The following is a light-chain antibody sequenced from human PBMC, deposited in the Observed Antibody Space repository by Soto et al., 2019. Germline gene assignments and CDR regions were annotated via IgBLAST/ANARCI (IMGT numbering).Light chain of an antibody. CDR1: SSDVGGYNY. Sequence: QSALTQPASVSGSPGQSITISCTGTSSDVGGYNYVSWYQHHPGKAPKLMIYDVNNRPSGVSNRFSGSKSGNAASLTISGLQDEDEADYYCSSYTSSSTHYVFGTGIKLTVL. V-gene: IGLV2-14*03. CDR2: DVN. CDR3: SSYTSSSTHYV. J-gene: IGLJ1*01.